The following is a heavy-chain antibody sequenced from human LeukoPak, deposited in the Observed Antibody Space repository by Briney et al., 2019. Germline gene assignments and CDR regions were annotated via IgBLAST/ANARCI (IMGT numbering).Heavy chain of an antibody. V-gene: IGHV3-23*01. CDR2: IKGPHAQP. CDR3: AKVGVRINSGDY. D-gene: IGHD3-10*01. Sequence: TGGSLRPSCATSGLAVSTSVIYWFRQAPGKGLEWVSDIKGPHAQPSYADSVKGRFSISRDDSKNTVYLEMNSLRAEDTALYYCAKVGVRINSGDYWGQGTLVTVSS. CDR1: GLAVSTSV. J-gene: IGHJ4*02.